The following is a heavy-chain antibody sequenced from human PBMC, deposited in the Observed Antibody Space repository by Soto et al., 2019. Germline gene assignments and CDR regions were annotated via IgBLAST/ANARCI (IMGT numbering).Heavy chain of an antibody. CDR3: AKDLLVGATSTLFDF. D-gene: IGHD1-26*01. CDR1: GFTFSSYA. Sequence: GGSLRLSCAASGFTFSSYAMSWVRQAPGRGLEWVSAISGNGGTTYYADSVKGRFTISRDNSKNTLYLQMNSLRAEDTAVYYCAKDLLVGATSTLFDFWGQGTLVTVPS. CDR2: ISGNGGTT. V-gene: IGHV3-23*01. J-gene: IGHJ4*02.